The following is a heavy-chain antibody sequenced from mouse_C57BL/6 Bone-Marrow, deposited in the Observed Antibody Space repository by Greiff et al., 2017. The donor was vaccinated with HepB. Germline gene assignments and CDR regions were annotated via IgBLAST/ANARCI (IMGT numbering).Heavy chain of an antibody. CDR2: IYPGSGST. CDR3: AGSGYGYYAMDY. CDR1: GYTFTSYW. V-gene: IGHV1-55*01. J-gene: IGHJ4*01. D-gene: IGHD1-1*01. Sequence: QVQLQQSGAELVKPGASVKMSCKASGYTFTSYWITWVKQRPGQGLEWIGDIYPGSGSTNYNEKFKSKATLTVDTSSSTAYMQLSSLTSEDSAVYYSAGSGYGYYAMDYWGQGTSVTVSS.